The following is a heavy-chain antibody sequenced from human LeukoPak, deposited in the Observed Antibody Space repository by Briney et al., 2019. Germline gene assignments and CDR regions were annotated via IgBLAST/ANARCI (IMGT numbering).Heavy chain of an antibody. J-gene: IGHJ5*02. CDR3: ARARTLQYYYGSGSYSGWFDP. D-gene: IGHD3-10*01. V-gene: IGHV4-34*01. CDR1: GGSFSGYY. Sequence: SETLSLTCAVYGGSFSGYYWSWIRQPPGKGLEWIGEINHSGSTNYNPSLKSRVTISVDTSKNQFSLKLSSVTAADTAVYYCARARTLQYYYGSGSYSGWFDPWGQEPWSPSPQ. CDR2: INHSGST.